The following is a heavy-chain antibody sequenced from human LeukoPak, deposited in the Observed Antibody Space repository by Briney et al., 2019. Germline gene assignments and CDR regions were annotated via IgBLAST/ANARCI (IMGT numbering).Heavy chain of an antibody. CDR1: GFTFSSYA. Sequence: GGSLRLSCAASGFTFSSYAMNWVRQAPGKGLEWVSPISASGFNTYYADSVKGRLTISRDNSKTTLYLQMNSLRAEDTAVYYCSKDDLRDDGSGYIWGQGALVTVSS. D-gene: IGHD3-22*01. J-gene: IGHJ1*01. CDR3: SKDDLRDDGSGYI. V-gene: IGHV3-23*01. CDR2: ISASGFNT.